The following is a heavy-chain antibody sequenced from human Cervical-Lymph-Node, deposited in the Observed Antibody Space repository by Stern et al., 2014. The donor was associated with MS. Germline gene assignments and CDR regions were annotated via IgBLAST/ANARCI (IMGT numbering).Heavy chain of an antibody. V-gene: IGHV1-69*19. D-gene: IGHD1-1*01. CDR3: ARDNDDNGMDV. Sequence: DQLVESGAEVKKPGSSVTVSCKTSGDTFTNFAISWVRQAPGPGLEWMGGIIPLFGTTHYAQDFQGRVTITADQSTGTVYLGLSSLRSEDTAIYYCARDNDDNGMDVWGQGTTITVSS. CDR1: GDTFTNFA. CDR2: IIPLFGTT. J-gene: IGHJ6*02.